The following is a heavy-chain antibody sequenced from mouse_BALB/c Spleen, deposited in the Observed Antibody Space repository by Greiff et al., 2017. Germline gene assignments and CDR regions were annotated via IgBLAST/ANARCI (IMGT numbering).Heavy chain of an antibody. V-gene: IGHV3-8*02. Sequence: EVKLMESGPSLVKPSQTLSLTCSVTGDSITSGYWNWIRKFPGNKLEYMGYISYSGSTYYNPSLKSRISITRDTPKNQYYLQLHSVTTEDTAPYFCARYGPYGNPFAYWGQGTLVTVSA. J-gene: IGHJ3*01. CDR2: ISYSGST. D-gene: IGHD2-1*01. CDR3: ARYGPYGNPFAY. CDR1: GDSITSGY.